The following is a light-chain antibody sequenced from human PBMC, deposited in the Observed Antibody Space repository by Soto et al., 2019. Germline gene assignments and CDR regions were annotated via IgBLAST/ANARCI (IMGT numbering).Light chain of an antibody. CDR1: QSISNN. CDR2: GAS. Sequence: IVMTQSPATLSLSPGEKATLSCRASQSISNNFAWFQQKPGQVPRLLIYGASNRATDVSARFSGSGSGTEFTLTISSLQSEDFAVYYCLQYHYWWTFGQGTKVEIK. V-gene: IGKV3-15*01. CDR3: LQYHYWWT. J-gene: IGKJ1*01.